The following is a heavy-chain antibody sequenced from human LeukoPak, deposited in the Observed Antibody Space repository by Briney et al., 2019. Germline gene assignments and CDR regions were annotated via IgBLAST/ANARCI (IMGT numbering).Heavy chain of an antibody. CDR1: GYNFTNYW. V-gene: IGHV5-51*01. CDR2: IYLGDSDT. CDR3: ARSGIVGATWYFDY. J-gene: IGHJ4*02. Sequence: GESLKISCKGSGYNFTNYWIAWVRQMPGKGLEWMGTIYLGDSDTRYSPSFQGQVTTSADKSISTAYLQWSSLKASDTAMYYCARSGIVGATWYFDYWGQGTLVTVPS. D-gene: IGHD1-26*01.